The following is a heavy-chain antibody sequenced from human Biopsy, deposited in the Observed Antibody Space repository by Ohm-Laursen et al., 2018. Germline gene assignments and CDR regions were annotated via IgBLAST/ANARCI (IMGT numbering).Heavy chain of an antibody. D-gene: IGHD2-8*01. Sequence: GSLRLSCAASGFTFSGFSMNWVRQAPGKGLEWVSSISASGNHIYYTHSVKGRFTVSRDNGKNSVYLQMNSLRVEDTAVYYCARDGEAKYCKHGVCPSDFWGQGTLVTVSS. J-gene: IGHJ4*02. V-gene: IGHV3-21*01. CDR1: GFTFSGFS. CDR2: ISASGNHI. CDR3: ARDGEAKYCKHGVCPSDF.